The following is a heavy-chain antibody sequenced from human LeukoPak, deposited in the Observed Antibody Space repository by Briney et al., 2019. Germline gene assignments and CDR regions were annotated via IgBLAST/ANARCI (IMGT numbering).Heavy chain of an antibody. CDR2: ISSSSSYI. D-gene: IGHD3-22*01. Sequence: PGGSLRLSCAASGFTFSSYSMNWVRQAPGKGLEWVSSISSSSSYIYHADSVKGRFTISRDNAKNSLYLQMNSLRGEDTAVYYCARDPAEATQTYYYDSSGYYYFDYWGQGTLVTVSS. CDR3: ARDPAEATQTYYYDSSGYYYFDY. CDR1: GFTFSSYS. J-gene: IGHJ4*02. V-gene: IGHV3-21*01.